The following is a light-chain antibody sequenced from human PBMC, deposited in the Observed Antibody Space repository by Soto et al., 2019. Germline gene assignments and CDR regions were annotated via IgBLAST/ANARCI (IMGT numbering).Light chain of an antibody. CDR1: EGIRYD. CDR3: LQDYDFPFT. V-gene: IGKV1-6*01. Sequence: AIKMTQSPSSLSASVGDRVTITCRASEGIRYDLGWYQQKPGKAPKFLMFGASNLQSGVPPRFSGSGSGTEFTLTISSLQPEDSATYYCLQDYDFPFTFGPGTKVDIK. J-gene: IGKJ3*01. CDR2: GAS.